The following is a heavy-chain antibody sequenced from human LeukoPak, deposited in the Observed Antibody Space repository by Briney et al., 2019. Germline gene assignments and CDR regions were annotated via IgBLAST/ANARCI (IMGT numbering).Heavy chain of an antibody. CDR3: AREYAVTGNFDY. CDR2: ISSSSSSI. CDR1: GFTFSSYA. D-gene: IGHD2-21*02. J-gene: IGHJ4*02. Sequence: PGGSLRLSCAASGFTFSSYAMSWVRQAPGKGLEWVSFISSSSSSINYADSVKGRFTTSRDNAKNSVYLQMNSLRVEDTATYYCAREYAVTGNFDYWGQGALVSVSS. V-gene: IGHV3-21*01.